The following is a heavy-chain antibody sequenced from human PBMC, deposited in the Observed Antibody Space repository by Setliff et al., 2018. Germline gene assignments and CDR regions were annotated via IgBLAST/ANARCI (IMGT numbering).Heavy chain of an antibody. Sequence: GGSLRLSCAASGFIFSDHYMDWVRQASGKGLEWVGRTRNKGNNYATEYAASVKGRFTISRDDSKNTVYLQMNSLKADDTAVYYCALAYCRSTTCHPLYYWGQGTLVTVSS. CDR2: TRNKGNNYAT. J-gene: IGHJ4*02. CDR3: ALAYCRSTTCHPLYY. CDR1: GFIFSDHY. D-gene: IGHD2-2*01. V-gene: IGHV3-72*01.